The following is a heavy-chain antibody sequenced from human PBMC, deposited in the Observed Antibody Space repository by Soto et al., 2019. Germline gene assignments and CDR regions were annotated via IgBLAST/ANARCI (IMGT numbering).Heavy chain of an antibody. J-gene: IGHJ6*02. D-gene: IGHD2-2*01. Sequence: SETLSLTCTVSGASISSGYWSWIRQSPGKGLEWIGYIYYDGRTYYNPSLRSRVTISVDTSKNQFSLKLSSVTAADTAVYYCARRPAAPLYYGMDVWGQGTTVTVSS. CDR3: ARRPAAPLYYGMDV. CDR2: IYYDGRT. V-gene: IGHV4-30-4*01. CDR1: GASISSGY.